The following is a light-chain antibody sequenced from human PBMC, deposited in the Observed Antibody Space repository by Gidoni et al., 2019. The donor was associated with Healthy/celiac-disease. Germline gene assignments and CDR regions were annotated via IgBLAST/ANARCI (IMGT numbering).Light chain of an antibody. CDR1: QSISSY. Sequence: DIQMTQSPSSLSASVGDRVTIPCRASQSISSYLNWYQQKPGKAPKLLIYAASSVQSGVPSRFSGSGSGTDFTLTISRLQPEDFANYYCQQSYSTPWTFGQGTKVEIK. CDR2: AAS. V-gene: IGKV1-39*01. J-gene: IGKJ1*01. CDR3: QQSYSTPWT.